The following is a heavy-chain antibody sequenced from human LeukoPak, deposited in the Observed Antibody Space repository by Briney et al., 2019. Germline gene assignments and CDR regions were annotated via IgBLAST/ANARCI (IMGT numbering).Heavy chain of an antibody. D-gene: IGHD4-11*01. CDR1: SYSFTNYG. Sequence: ASVKLSCKASSYSFTNYGIIWVRQTPRQGLQWMGWISAHNCDTNYAQKLQGRVTLTTDTSTSTVYMELRSLTSDDTVVYYCARAATTLLLNYWGQGTLVTVSS. J-gene: IGHJ4*02. CDR2: ISAHNCDT. CDR3: ARAATTLLLNY. V-gene: IGHV1-18*01.